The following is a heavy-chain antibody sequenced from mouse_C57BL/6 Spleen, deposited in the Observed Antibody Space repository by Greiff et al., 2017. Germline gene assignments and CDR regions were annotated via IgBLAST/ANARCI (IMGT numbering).Heavy chain of an antibody. J-gene: IGHJ2*01. Sequence: VQLQQSGPELVKPGASVKLSCKASGYAFSSSWMNWVKQRPGQGLEWIGRIYPGDGVTNYNGKFKGKATLTADKSSSTAYMQLSSLTSEDSAVYFCARRTTVVGDYFDYWGQGTPLTVSS. D-gene: IGHD1-1*01. CDR3: ARRTTVVGDYFDY. V-gene: IGHV1-82*01. CDR2: IYPGDGVT. CDR1: GYAFSSSW.